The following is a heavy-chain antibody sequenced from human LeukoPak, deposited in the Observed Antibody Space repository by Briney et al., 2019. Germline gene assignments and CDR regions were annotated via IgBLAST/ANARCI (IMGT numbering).Heavy chain of an antibody. V-gene: IGHV1-2*02. CDR2: INRDTGGT. J-gene: IGHJ4*02. CDR3: ARDWDCTRPDCPFEH. D-gene: IGHD2-8*01. CDR1: GFTLIGHY. Sequence: ASVKVSCKASGFTLIGHYMHWVRQAPGQGLEWMGWINRDTGGTKYAKNFQGRVTMTRVTSISTSYMELSSLNSDDTAVYYCARDWDCTRPDCPFEHWGQGTLVTVSS.